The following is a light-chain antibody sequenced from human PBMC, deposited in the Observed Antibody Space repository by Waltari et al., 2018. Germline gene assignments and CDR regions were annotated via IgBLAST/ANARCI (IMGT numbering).Light chain of an antibody. Sequence: QCGLTQPASEFGSPGQSITISCYGSSSDVGFYNYVSWYQLHPGKAPKHIIYDVSQLPSWVSDRFSGSKSGNTASLTISGLQAEDEADYYCNSYTGSNSWVFGGVTKVTVL. J-gene: IGLJ3*02. CDR2: DVS. V-gene: IGLV2-14*01. CDR1: SSDVGFYNY. CDR3: NSYTGSNSWV.